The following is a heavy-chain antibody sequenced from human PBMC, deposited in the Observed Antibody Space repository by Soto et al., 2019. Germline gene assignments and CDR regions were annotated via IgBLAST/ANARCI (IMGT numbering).Heavy chain of an antibody. V-gene: IGHV3-23*01. CDR3: AKDRVGGVPDAFDT. Sequence: SGGSLRLSCAASGFTSTNYVMNWVRQAPGKGLEWVSSISGSGTTTFYADSVKGRFIISRDNSKNTLYLQMNSLRAEDTALYYCAKDRVGGVPDAFDTWGQGTMVTVSS. D-gene: IGHD2-8*01. CDR2: ISGSGTTT. J-gene: IGHJ3*02. CDR1: GFTSTNYV.